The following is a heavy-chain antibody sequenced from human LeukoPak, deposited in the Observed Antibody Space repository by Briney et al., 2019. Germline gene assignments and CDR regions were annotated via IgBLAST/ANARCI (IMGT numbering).Heavy chain of an antibody. CDR3: ARGSKPYYFDY. Sequence: PSETLSLTCAVYGGSFSGYYWSWIRQPPGKGLEWIGYIYYSGSTNYNPSLKSRVTISVDTSKNQFSLKLSSVTAADTAVYYCARGSKPYYFDYWGQGTLVTVSS. CDR1: GGSFSGYY. CDR2: IYYSGST. V-gene: IGHV4-59*01. J-gene: IGHJ4*02.